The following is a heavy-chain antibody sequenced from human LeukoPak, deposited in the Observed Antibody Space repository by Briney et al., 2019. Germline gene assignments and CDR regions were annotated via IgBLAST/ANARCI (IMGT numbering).Heavy chain of an antibody. V-gene: IGHV3-15*01. Sequence: GGTLRLSCAASGFTVCNAWMSWVRQAPGKGREWVGRIKSKTDGGTTEYAAHVKGRFTISRDDTKNTLYLKMNSLKTEDTAVYYCTTSFDWFWESAFDIWGQGTMVTVSS. CDR3: TTSFDWFWESAFDI. J-gene: IGHJ3*02. D-gene: IGHD3-9*01. CDR1: GFTVCNAW. CDR2: IKSKTDGGTT.